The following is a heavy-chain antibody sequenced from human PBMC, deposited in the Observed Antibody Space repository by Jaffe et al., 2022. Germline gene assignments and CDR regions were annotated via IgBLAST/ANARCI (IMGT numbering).Heavy chain of an antibody. CDR2: IYTSGST. D-gene: IGHD1-26*01. V-gene: IGHV4-61*02. Sequence: QVQLQESGPGLVKPSQTLSLTCTVSGGSISSGSYYWSWIRQPAGKGLEWIGRIYTSGSTNYNPSLKSRVTISVDTSKNQFSLKLSSVTAADTAVYYCARGEGVGFDYWGQGTLVTVSS. CDR1: GGSISSGSYY. J-gene: IGHJ4*02. CDR3: ARGEGVGFDY.